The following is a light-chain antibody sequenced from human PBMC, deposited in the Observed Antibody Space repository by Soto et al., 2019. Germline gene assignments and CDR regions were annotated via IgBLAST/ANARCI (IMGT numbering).Light chain of an antibody. CDR3: QQLNTYPNT. CDR2: AAS. J-gene: IGKJ2*01. Sequence: DIQLTQSPSFLSASVGDRVTITCRASQGISSYLAWYQQKPGKAPKLLIYAASTLQSGVPSRFSGSGSGTEFTLTISNLQPEDFATYYSQQLNTYPNTFGQGTNLEIK. CDR1: QGISSY. V-gene: IGKV1-9*01.